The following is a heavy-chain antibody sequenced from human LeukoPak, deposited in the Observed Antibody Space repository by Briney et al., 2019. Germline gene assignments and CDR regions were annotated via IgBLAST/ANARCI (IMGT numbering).Heavy chain of an antibody. CDR2: ISKSGHT. Sequence: SETLSLTCIVSGGSVSSSYWSWIRQPPGKGREWIGYISKSGHTNYNPPLNSPVTISVDASRNQFSLKLTSLTAADTAVYHCARSGQYRSGWYSGFDPWGQGTLVTVSS. D-gene: IGHD6-19*01. V-gene: IGHV4-59*08. CDR3: ARSGQYRSGWYSGFDP. CDR1: GGSVSSSY. J-gene: IGHJ5*02.